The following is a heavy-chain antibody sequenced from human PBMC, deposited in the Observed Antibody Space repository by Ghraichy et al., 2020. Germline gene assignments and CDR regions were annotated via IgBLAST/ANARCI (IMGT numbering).Heavy chain of an antibody. CDR2: INHSGST. Sequence: SETLSLTCAVYGGSFSGYYWSWIRQPPGKGLEWIGEINHSGSTNYNPSLKSRVTISVDTSKNQFSLKLSSVTAADTTVYYCARAYCSSTSCYDSWGQGTLVTVSS. J-gene: IGHJ4*02. CDR1: GGSFSGYY. V-gene: IGHV4-34*01. CDR3: ARAYCSSTSCYDS. D-gene: IGHD2-2*01.